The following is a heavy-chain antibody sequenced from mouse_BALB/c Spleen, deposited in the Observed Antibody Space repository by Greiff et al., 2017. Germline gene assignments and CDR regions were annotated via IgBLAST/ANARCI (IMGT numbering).Heavy chain of an antibody. CDR1: GYTFTSYW. J-gene: IGHJ4*01. CDR2: INPSTGYT. D-gene: IGHD2-12*01. CDR3: ARRIRVLYYAMDY. V-gene: IGHV1-7*01. Sequence: LQESGAELAKPGASVKMSCKASGYTFTSYWMHWVKQRPGQGLEWIGYINPSTGYTEYNQKFKDKATLTADKSSSTAYMQLSSLTSEDSAVYYCARRIRVLYYAMDYWGQGTSVTVSS.